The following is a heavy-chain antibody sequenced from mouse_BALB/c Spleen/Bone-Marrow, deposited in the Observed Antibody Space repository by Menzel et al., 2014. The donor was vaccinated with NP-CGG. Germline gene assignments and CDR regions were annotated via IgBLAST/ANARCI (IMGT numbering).Heavy chain of an antibody. CDR1: GYTFTSYW. CDR2: INPSTGYT. CDR3: ARQITTVDYAMDY. J-gene: IGHJ4*01. V-gene: IGHV1-7*01. D-gene: IGHD1-1*01. Sequence: VKLQESGAELAKPGASVKMSCEASGYTFTSYWMHWVKQRPGQGLEWIGYINPSTGYTEYNQKFKDKATLTADKSSSTAYMQLSSLTSEDSAVYYCARQITTVDYAMDYWGQGTSVTVSS.